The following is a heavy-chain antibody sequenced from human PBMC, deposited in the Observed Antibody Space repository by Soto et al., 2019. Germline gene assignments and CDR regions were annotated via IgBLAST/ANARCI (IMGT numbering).Heavy chain of an antibody. Sequence: GGSLRLSCAASGFTFSNYWMSWVRQAPGKGLEWVANIKQDGSEKNYKDSVKGRLTISRDNAKNSLSLQMNSLRAEDTAVYYCARRATTSAGYFDLWGRGTLVTDSS. CDR2: IKQDGSEK. V-gene: IGHV3-7*01. D-gene: IGHD1-1*01. CDR3: ARRATTSAGYFDL. J-gene: IGHJ2*01. CDR1: GFTFSNYW.